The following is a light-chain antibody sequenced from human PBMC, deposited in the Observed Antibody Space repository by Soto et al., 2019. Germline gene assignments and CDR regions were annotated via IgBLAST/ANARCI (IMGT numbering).Light chain of an antibody. CDR3: QQDYNLPIT. Sequence: DIQMTQSPSTLSASVGDRVTITCRASQSISTWLAWYQQKPGKAPKLLIYKASNLESGVPSRFSGSGSGTGFTLTISSLQPEDFAVYYCQQDYNLPITFGQGTRLEI. V-gene: IGKV1-5*03. CDR2: KAS. CDR1: QSISTW. J-gene: IGKJ5*01.